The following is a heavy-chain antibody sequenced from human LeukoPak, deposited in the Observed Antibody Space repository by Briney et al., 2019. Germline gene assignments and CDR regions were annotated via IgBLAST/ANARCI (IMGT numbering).Heavy chain of an antibody. V-gene: IGHV3-66*01. CDR2: IYSGVSA. J-gene: IGHJ4*02. Sequence: AGGSLRLSCAASGFTVSSNYVSWVRQAPGKGLEWVSVIYSGVSAYYADSVKGRFTISRDNSKNTLYLQMNSLRAEDTAVYYCARGRTDDYGDYFDYWGQGTLVTVSS. CDR3: ARGRTDDYGDYFDY. CDR1: GFTVSSNY. D-gene: IGHD4-17*01.